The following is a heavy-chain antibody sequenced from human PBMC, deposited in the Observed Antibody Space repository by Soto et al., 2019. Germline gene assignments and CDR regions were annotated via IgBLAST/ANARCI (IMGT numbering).Heavy chain of an antibody. CDR3: ERGDATKIVVTTYYAMDV. Sequence: QVQLVQSGAEVKKPGSSVKVSCKASGGSLSNYGISWVRQAPGQGLEWMGAIIPVFGTPNYAQKFQDRVRXXAXXSTTTVYMEVRSLTSEDTAVYYCERGDATKIVVTTYYAMDVWGQGTTVTVSS. CDR2: IIPVFGTP. CDR1: GGSLSNYG. D-gene: IGHD3-22*01. V-gene: IGHV1-69*12. J-gene: IGHJ6*02.